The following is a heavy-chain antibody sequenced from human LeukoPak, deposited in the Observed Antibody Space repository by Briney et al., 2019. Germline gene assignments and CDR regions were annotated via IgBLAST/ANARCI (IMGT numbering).Heavy chain of an antibody. D-gene: IGHD5-12*01. CDR3: ARDILTKQAYSGYDN. Sequence: GGSLRLSCAASGFAFSSYAMSWVRQAPGKGLEWVSYISSSSNTIYYADSVKGRFTISRDNAKNSLYLQMNSLRDEDTAVYYCARDILTKQAYSGYDNWGQGTLVTVSS. CDR1: GFAFSSYA. J-gene: IGHJ4*02. CDR2: ISSSSNTI. V-gene: IGHV3-48*02.